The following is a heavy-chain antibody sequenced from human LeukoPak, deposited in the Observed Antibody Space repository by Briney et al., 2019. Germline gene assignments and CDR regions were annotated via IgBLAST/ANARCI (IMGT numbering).Heavy chain of an antibody. V-gene: IGHV3-9*01. D-gene: IGHD1-26*01. CDR1: GFTFDDYA. Sequence: GGSLRLSCAASGFTFDDYAMHWVRQAPGKGLEWVSGISWNSFTIGYADSVKGRFTISRDNAKNSLYLQMNSLRAEDTAVYYCARDPYSGGYGDYYYYYMDLWGQGTTVTISS. CDR2: ISWNSFTI. CDR3: ARDPYSGGYGDYYYYYMDL. J-gene: IGHJ6*03.